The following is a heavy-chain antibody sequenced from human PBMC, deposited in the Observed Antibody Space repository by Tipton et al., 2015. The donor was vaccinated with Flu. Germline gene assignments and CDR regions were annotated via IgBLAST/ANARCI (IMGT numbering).Heavy chain of an antibody. Sequence: LRLSCTVSGGSISSSSYNWGWIRQPPGKGLEWIGSIYYGGSTYYNPSLKSRITISVDTSKNQFSLKLSSVTAADTAVYYCASDCYGSCWTGGAFDIWGQGTMVNVSS. CDR1: GGSISSSSYN. V-gene: IGHV4-39*07. CDR3: ASDCYGSCWTGGAFDI. CDR2: IYYGGST. J-gene: IGHJ3*02. D-gene: IGHD6-13*01.